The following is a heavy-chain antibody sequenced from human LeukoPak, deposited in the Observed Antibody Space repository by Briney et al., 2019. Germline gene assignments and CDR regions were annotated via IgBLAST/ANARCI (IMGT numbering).Heavy chain of an antibody. V-gene: IGHV4-34*01. J-gene: IGHJ5*02. Sequence: PETLSLTCAVYGGSFSGYYWSWIRQPPGKGLEWIGEINHSGSTNYNPSLKSRVTISVDTSKNQFSLKLSSVTAADTAVYYCARRKKQCGITNWFDPWGQGTLVTVSS. D-gene: IGHD6-19*01. CDR1: GGSFSGYY. CDR2: INHSGST. CDR3: ARRKKQCGITNWFDP.